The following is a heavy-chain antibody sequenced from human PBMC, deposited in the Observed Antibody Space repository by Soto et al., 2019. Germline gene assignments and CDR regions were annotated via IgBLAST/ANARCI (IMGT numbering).Heavy chain of an antibody. Sequence: QVQLQESGPGLVKPSETLSLTCVVSGGSINSSYWWNWVRQPPGKGLEWIGEISHGGSTNFNPSLQSRATISVDKSKIHLSLKLDSVTAADTAVYYCAREVSGIQAFDYWGQGTLVTVSS. CDR2: ISHGGST. D-gene: IGHD1-20*01. CDR1: GGSINSSYW. CDR3: AREVSGIQAFDY. J-gene: IGHJ4*02. V-gene: IGHV4-4*02.